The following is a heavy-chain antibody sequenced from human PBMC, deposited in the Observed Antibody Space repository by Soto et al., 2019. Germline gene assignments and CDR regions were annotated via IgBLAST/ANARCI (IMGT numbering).Heavy chain of an antibody. J-gene: IGHJ6*02. CDR1: GFTFSDYY. V-gene: IGHV3-11*06. D-gene: IGHD3-10*01. CDR2: ISSSSSYT. CDR3: AAGRELLSLPWDYYYYGMDV. Sequence: GGSLRLSCAASGFTFSDYYMSWIRQAPGKGLEWVSYISSSSSYTNYADSVKGRFTISRDNAKNSLYLQMNSLRAEDTAVYYCAAGRELLSLPWDYYYYGMDVWGQGTTVTVSS.